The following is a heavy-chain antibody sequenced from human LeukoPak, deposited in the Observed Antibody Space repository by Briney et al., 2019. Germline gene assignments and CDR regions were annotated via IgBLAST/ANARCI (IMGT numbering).Heavy chain of an antibody. CDR2: ISDSGTTK. V-gene: IGHV3-48*03. CDR3: ARAFGSGSYSF. CDR1: GFTFSSYE. J-gene: IGHJ4*02. D-gene: IGHD3-10*01. Sequence: PGGSLRLYCAAAGFTFSSYEMNWVRQAPGKGLEWVSYISDSGTTKYYADSVKGRITISRDNANNSLYLQMNSLRADDTAVYYCARAFGSGSYSFWGQGTLVSVSS.